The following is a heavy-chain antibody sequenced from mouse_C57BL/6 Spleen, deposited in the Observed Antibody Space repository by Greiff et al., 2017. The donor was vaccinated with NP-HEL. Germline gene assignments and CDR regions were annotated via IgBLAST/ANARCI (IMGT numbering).Heavy chain of an antibody. V-gene: IGHV1-4*01. J-gene: IGHJ3*01. Sequence: VQLQQSGAELARPGASVKMSCKASGYTFTSYTMHWVKQRPGQGLEWIGYINPSSGYTKYNQKFKDKATLTADKSSSTAYMQLSSLTSEDSAVYYWARVITTVVDGFAYWGQGTLVTVSA. D-gene: IGHD1-1*01. CDR1: GYTFTSYT. CDR2: INPSSGYT. CDR3: ARVITTVVDGFAY.